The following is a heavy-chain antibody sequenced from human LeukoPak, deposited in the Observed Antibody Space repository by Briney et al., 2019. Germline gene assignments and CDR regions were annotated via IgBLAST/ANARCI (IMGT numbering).Heavy chain of an antibody. CDR2: IYGSGGT. CDR1: GGSISSYY. Sequence: PSETLSLTCTVSGGSISSYYWSWIRQSPGKGLEWICYIYGSGGTNYNPSLTRRSTISVDTPKNQFSLKLISLTDADTAVYYCARVGLRCRVAYFDYWGQGMLVTVSS. CDR3: ARVGLRCRVAYFDY. V-gene: IGHV4-59*12. D-gene: IGHD3-3*01. J-gene: IGHJ4*02.